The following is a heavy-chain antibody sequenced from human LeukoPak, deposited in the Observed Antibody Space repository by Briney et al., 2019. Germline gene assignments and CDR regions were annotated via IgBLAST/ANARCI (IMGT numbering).Heavy chain of an antibody. Sequence: SETLSLTCIVSGGSIDYYNWIRQPPGKGLAWIGYIYYSGSTNYNPSLKSRVTISVDPSKNQFSLKLSSVTAADTAVYYCARSGSSGWYFHYFDYWGQGTLVTVSS. D-gene: IGHD6-19*01. J-gene: IGHJ4*02. CDR2: IYYSGST. CDR1: GGSIDY. V-gene: IGHV4-59*08. CDR3: ARSGSSGWYFHYFDY.